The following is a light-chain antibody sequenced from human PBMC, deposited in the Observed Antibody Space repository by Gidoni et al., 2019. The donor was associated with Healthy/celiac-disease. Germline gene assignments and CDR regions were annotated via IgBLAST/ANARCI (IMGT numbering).Light chain of an antibody. V-gene: IGKV3-15*01. Sequence: EIVMTQSPATLSLSPGERATLSCKASQRFSSNLAWYQQKPGQAPRLLIYGASTRATGIPARFSGSGSGTEFTLTISILQSEDFAVYYCQQYNNWPPYTLXXXTKLEIK. CDR2: GAS. CDR3: QQYNNWPPYT. J-gene: IGKJ2*01. CDR1: QRFSSN.